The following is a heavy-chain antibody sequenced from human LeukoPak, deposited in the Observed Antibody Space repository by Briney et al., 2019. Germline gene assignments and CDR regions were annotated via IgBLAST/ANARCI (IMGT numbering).Heavy chain of an antibody. J-gene: IGHJ5*02. CDR1: GYTFTGYY. CDR2: INPNSGGT. Sequence: ASVKVSCKASGYTFTGYYMHWVRQAPGQGLEWMGWINPNSGGTNYAQKFQGRVTMTRDTSISTAYMELSRLRSDDTAVYYCARGGYGSGSYYIGNWFDPWGQGTLVTVSS. CDR3: ARGGYGSGSYYIGNWFDP. V-gene: IGHV1-2*02. D-gene: IGHD3-10*01.